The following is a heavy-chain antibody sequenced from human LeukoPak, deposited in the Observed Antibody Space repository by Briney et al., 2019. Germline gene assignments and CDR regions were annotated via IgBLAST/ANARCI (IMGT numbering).Heavy chain of an antibody. CDR1: GIHLNSYG. V-gene: IGHV3-33*03. J-gene: IGHJ4*02. D-gene: IGHD5-12*01. Sequence: GTSLRLSCVASGIHLNSYGMHWVRQAPGKGPEGVAIIWYDESKTYYADSVKGRFTISRDNSRNTLYLQMNSLRAEDTAVYYCATDDGYERFVYWGQGTLVTVSS. CDR2: IWYDESKT. CDR3: ATDDGYERFVY.